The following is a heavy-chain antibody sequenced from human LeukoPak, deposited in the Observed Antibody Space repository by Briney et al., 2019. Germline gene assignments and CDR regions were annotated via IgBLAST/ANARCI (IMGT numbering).Heavy chain of an antibody. D-gene: IGHD6-13*01. Sequence: SETLSLTCAVYGGSFSGYYWSWIRQPPGKGLEWIGEINHSGSTNYNPSLKSRVTISVDTSKNQFSLKLSSVTAADTAVYYCARAPSSWYPYPFDYWGQGTLVTVSS. V-gene: IGHV4-34*01. CDR1: GGSFSGYY. J-gene: IGHJ4*02. CDR2: INHSGST. CDR3: ARAPSSWYPYPFDY.